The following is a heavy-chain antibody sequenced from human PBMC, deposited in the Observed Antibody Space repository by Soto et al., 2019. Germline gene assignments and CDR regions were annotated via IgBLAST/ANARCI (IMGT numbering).Heavy chain of an antibody. CDR2: IIPIFGTA. CDR1: GGTFSSYA. J-gene: IGHJ6*02. Sequence: QVQLVQSGAEVKKPGSSVKVSCKASGGTFSSYAISWVRQAPGQGLAWMGGIIPIFGTANYAQQFQGRVTITADESTSTAYMELSSLRSEDTAVYYCARTPRPIWSGYYSNYYYGMDVWGQGTTVTVSS. CDR3: ARTPRPIWSGYYSNYYYGMDV. D-gene: IGHD3-3*01. V-gene: IGHV1-69*01.